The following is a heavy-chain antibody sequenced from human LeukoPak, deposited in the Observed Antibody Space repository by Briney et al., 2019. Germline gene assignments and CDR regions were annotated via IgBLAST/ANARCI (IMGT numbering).Heavy chain of an antibody. Sequence: PGGSLRLSCAASGITVSSHYMTWVRQAPGKGLEWVSVIDSGGSTNSADSVKGRFSVSRDNSKNTLYLQMNSLRVEDTAVYYCARTYGDCDYYYGMDVWGQGTTVTVSS. CDR2: IDSGGST. CDR3: ARTYGDCDYYYGMDV. D-gene: IGHD4-17*01. V-gene: IGHV3-66*01. CDR1: GITVSSHY. J-gene: IGHJ6*01.